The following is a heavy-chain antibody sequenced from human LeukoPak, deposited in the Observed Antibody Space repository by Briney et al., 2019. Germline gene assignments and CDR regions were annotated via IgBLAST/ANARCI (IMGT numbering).Heavy chain of an antibody. CDR2: TDPSDSYT. J-gene: IGHJ5*02. CDR1: GYSFTSYW. V-gene: IGHV5-10-1*01. Sequence: GESLKISCKGSGYSFTSYWISWVRQMPGKGLEWMGRTDPSDSYTNYSPSFQGHVTISADKSISTAYLQWSSLKASDTAMYYCARLHCSSTSCYEDWFDPWGQGTLVTVSS. D-gene: IGHD2-2*01. CDR3: ARLHCSSTSCYEDWFDP.